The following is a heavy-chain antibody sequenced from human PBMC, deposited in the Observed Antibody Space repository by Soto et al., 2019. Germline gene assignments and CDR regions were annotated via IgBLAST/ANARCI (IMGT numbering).Heavy chain of an antibody. D-gene: IGHD6-13*01. CDR3: ARGAAAGTYYYYGMDV. V-gene: IGHV1-69*01. Sequence: QVQLVQSGAEVKKPGSSVKVSCKASGGTFSSYAISWVRQAPGQGLEWMGGIIPIFGTANYAQKFQGRVTITADESTSTAYMELSSLRSEDTAVYYCARGAAAGTYYYYGMDVWGQGTKVTVSS. J-gene: IGHJ6*02. CDR1: GGTFSSYA. CDR2: IIPIFGTA.